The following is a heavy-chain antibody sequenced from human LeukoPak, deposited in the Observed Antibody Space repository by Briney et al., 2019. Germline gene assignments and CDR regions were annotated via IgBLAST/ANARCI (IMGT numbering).Heavy chain of an antibody. V-gene: IGHV3-21*01. CDR1: GFTFSSYS. CDR3: ARDPSGSYAVWFDP. Sequence: GGSLRLSCAASGFTFSSYSMNWVRQAPGKGLEWVSPISSSSSYIYYADSVKGRFTISRDNAKNSLYLQMNSLRAEDTAVYYCARDPSGSYAVWFDPWGQGTLVTVSS. D-gene: IGHD1-26*01. J-gene: IGHJ5*02. CDR2: ISSSSSYI.